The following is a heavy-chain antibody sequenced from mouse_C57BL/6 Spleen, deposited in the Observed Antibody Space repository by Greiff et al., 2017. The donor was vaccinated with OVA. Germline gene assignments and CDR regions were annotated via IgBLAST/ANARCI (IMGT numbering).Heavy chain of an antibody. CDR1: GYTFTSYW. D-gene: IGHD2-5*01. CDR2: IDPSDSYT. Sequence: QVQLQQPGAELVKPGASVKLSCKASGYTFTSYWMQWVKQRPGQGLEWIGEIDPSDSYTNYNQKFKGKATLTVDTSSSTAYMQLSSLTSEDSAVYYCARSYSNLDYWGQGTTLTVSS. J-gene: IGHJ2*01. CDR3: ARSYSNLDY. V-gene: IGHV1-50*01.